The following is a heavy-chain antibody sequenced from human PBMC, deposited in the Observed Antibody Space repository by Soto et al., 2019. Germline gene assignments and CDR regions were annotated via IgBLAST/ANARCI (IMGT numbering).Heavy chain of an antibody. V-gene: IGHV3-11*01. CDR2: ISRDGGTE. CDR1: GFTFSDYY. J-gene: IGHJ4*02. D-gene: IGHD3-22*01. CDR3: ARGADSSGHYPTHEIDY. Sequence: PGESRKISCAASGFTFSDYYMNWIRQAPGKGLEWVSYISRDGGTEYYADSVRGRFTISRDNADHSLNLHMSSLRAEDTAVYYCARGADSSGHYPTHEIDYPGQGPLVTVSS.